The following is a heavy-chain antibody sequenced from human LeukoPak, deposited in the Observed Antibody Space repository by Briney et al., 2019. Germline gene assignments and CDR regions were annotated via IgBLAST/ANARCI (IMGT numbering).Heavy chain of an antibody. V-gene: IGHV3-23*01. J-gene: IGHJ4*02. D-gene: IGHD2-21*01. CDR2: ISDSGNT. CDR1: GFTFSSYG. CDR3: AKAPVITCRGAYCYPFDY. Sequence: GSLRLSCAASGFTFSSYGMSWVRQAPGKGLEWVSAISDSGNTYHADSVKGRFTISRDSSKNTLFLQMNRLRPEDAAVYYCAKAPVITCRGAYCYPFDYWGQGTLATVSS.